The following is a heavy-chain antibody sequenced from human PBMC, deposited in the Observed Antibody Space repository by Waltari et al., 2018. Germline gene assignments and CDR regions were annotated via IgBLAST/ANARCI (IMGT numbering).Heavy chain of an antibody. CDR1: GATFNTYA. J-gene: IGHJ4*02. CDR2: IIRVLGTG. CDR3: ARMKDSGRSRMGPFDY. Sequence: QVQLVQSGAEVKKPGSSVNVSCKASGATFNTYALTWVRPAPGQGLEWMGGIIRVLGTGNYAQKFRGTVTITAYESTSAVYMEGRSLTSEETAVYYWARMKDSGRSRMGPFDYWGQGTLVTVSS. D-gene: IGHD1-26*01. V-gene: IGHV1-69*01.